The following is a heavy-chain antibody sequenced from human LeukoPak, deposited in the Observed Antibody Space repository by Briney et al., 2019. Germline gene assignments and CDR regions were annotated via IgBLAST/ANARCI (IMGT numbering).Heavy chain of an antibody. CDR1: GYTLTELS. J-gene: IGHJ6*02. V-gene: IGHV1-24*01. CDR2: SDPEDGET. Sequence: ASVKVSCKVSGYTLTELSMHWVRQAPGKGLEWMGGSDPEDGETIYAQKFQGRVTMTEDTSTDTAYMELSSLRSEDTAVYYCATVALRVGATDYYGMDVWGQGTTVTVSS. CDR3: ATVALRVGATDYYGMDV. D-gene: IGHD1-26*01.